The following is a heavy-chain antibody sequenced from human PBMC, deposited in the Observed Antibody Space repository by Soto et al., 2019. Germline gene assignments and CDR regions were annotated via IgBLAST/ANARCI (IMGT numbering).Heavy chain of an antibody. J-gene: IGHJ6*02. V-gene: IGHV4-38-2*01. CDR3: ARVLGHIAAAGYFYYYYGMDV. CDR1: GYSISSGYY. Sequence: SETLSLTCAVSGYSISSGYYWGWIRQPPGKGLEWIGSIYHSGSTYYNPSLKSRVTISVDTSKNQFSLKLSSVTAADTVVYYCARVLGHIAAAGYFYYYYGMDVWGQGTTVT. D-gene: IGHD6-13*01. CDR2: IYHSGST.